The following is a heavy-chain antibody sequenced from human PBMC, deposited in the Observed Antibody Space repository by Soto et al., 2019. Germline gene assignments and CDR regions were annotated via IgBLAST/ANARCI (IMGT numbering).Heavy chain of an antibody. CDR1: GSSFSDHT. CDR3: ARGTYCGGDCFPGHISRWYFDL. Sequence: QVQLVESGGSVVKPGRSLRLSCEAYGSSFSDHTMHWVRQPPGKGLEWVAVVSYDGSNKLYENSVKGRFTVSRANSKTTLYLQMSSLRPEDTALYYCARGTYCGGDCFPGHISRWYFDLWGRGTQVIVSS. CDR2: VSYDGSNK. D-gene: IGHD2-21*02. V-gene: IGHV3-30*04. J-gene: IGHJ2*01.